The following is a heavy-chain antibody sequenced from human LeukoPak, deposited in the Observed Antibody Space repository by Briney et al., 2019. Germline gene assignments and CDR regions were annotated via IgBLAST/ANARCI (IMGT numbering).Heavy chain of an antibody. Sequence: ASVTVSCKASGYTFTSYYMHWVRQAPGQGLEWMGIINPSGGSTTYAQKFRGRVTMTRDTSTSTVYMELSSLRSEDTAVYYCARVMSYYDFYYWGQGTLVTVSS. CDR3: ARVMSYYDFYY. V-gene: IGHV1-46*01. CDR1: GYTFTSYY. J-gene: IGHJ4*02. D-gene: IGHD3-3*01. CDR2: INPSGGST.